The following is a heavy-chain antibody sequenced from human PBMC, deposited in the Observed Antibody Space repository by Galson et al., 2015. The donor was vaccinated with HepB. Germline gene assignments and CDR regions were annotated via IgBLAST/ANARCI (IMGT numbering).Heavy chain of an antibody. J-gene: IGHJ6*02. D-gene: IGHD5-18*01. Sequence: SVKVSCKASGYTFTGYYMHWVRQAPGQGLEWMGWINPNSGGTNYAQKFQGWVTMTRDTSISTAYMELSRLRSDDTAVYYCARTTDTAMALAYSMDVWGQGTTVTVSS. CDR1: GYTFTGYY. V-gene: IGHV1-2*04. CDR3: ARTTDTAMALAYSMDV. CDR2: INPNSGGT.